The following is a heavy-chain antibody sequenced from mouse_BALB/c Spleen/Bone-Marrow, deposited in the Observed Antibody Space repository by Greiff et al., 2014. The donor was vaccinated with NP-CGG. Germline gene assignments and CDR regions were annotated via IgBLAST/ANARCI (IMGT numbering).Heavy chain of an antibody. CDR1: GFTLSSFG. D-gene: IGHD3-3*01. CDR3: TRSGTLGAMDY. CDR2: ISSGSSTI. J-gene: IGHJ4*01. V-gene: IGHV5-17*02. Sequence: VQLKESGGGLVQPGGSRKLSCAASGFTLSSFGMHWVRQAPEKGLEWVAYISSGSSTIYYADTMKGRFTISRDNPKNTLFLQMTSLRSEDTAMYYCTRSGTLGAMDYWSQGTSVTVSS.